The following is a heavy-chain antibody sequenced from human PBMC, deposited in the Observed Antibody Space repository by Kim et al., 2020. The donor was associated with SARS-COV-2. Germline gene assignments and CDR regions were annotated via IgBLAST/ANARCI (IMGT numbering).Heavy chain of an antibody. CDR2: IYSGGST. CDR3: AREIAAAGPGGFTDYYYGMDV. J-gene: IGHJ6*02. D-gene: IGHD6-13*01. CDR1: GFTVSSNY. Sequence: GGSLRLSCAASGFTVSSNYMSWVRQAPGKGLEWVSVIYSGGSTYYADSVKGRFTISRDNSKNTLYLQMNSLRAEDTAVYYCAREIAAAGPGGFTDYYYGMDVWGQGTTVTVSS. V-gene: IGHV3-66*01.